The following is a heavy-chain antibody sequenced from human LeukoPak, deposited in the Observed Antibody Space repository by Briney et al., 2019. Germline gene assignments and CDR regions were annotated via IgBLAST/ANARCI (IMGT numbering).Heavy chain of an antibody. Sequence: SETLSLTCTVSGGAIDNYYWSWIRQPPGKGLEWIAYVYYSGTINYNPSLESRVTISVDTSKNQFSLRLTSVAAADTAVYYRARHGTAAGPFQLWGQGTLVTVSS. V-gene: IGHV4-59*08. J-gene: IGHJ1*01. CDR1: GGAIDNYY. CDR3: ARHGTAAGPFQL. D-gene: IGHD2-21*02. CDR2: VYYSGTI.